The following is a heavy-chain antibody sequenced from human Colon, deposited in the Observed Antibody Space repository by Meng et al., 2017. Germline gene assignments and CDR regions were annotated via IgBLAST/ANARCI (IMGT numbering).Heavy chain of an antibody. D-gene: IGHD1-1*01. CDR2: VYHRGDT. Sequence: QLQLQDSRPGLVKPSGPLSLPCTFSADSISSDIWWSWARQPPGKGLEWIGEVYHRGDTNYNPSLKSRVVISVDRSKNQFSLNLSSVTAADTAVYYCGRDQGRQLINHWGQGTLVNVSS. CDR1: ADSISSDIW. CDR3: GRDQGRQLINH. J-gene: IGHJ4*02. V-gene: IGHV4-4*02.